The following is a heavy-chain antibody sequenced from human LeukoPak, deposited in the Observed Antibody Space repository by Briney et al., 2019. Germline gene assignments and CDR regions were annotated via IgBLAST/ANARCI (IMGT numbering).Heavy chain of an antibody. CDR3: ARVSGDIVVVPAAQNVHYYYSMDV. V-gene: IGHV3-7*01. D-gene: IGHD2-2*01. CDR1: GFTFSSFW. CDR2: IKQDGSEK. J-gene: IGHJ6*03. Sequence: GGSLRLSCAASGFTFSSFWMSWVRQAPGKGLEWVANIKQDGSEKYYVDSVKGRFTISRDNAKNSLYLQMNSLRAEDTAVYYCARVSGDIVVVPAAQNVHYYYSMDVWGKGTTVTVSS.